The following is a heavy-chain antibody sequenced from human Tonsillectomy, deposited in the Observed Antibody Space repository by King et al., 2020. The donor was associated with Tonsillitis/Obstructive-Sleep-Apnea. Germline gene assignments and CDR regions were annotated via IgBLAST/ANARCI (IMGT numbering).Heavy chain of an antibody. CDR2: ISGSGGST. CDR3: AKGGGNYYYFDY. D-gene: IGHD4-23*01. V-gene: IGHV3-23*04. CDR1: GFSFGSYA. Sequence: EVQLVESGGGLVQTGGSLRLSCAASGFSFGSYAMSWVRQAPGKGLEWVSRISGSGGSTDYADSVKGRFTISRDNSKNTLYLQMNSLRAEDTAVYYCAKGGGNYYYFDYWGQGTLVTVSS. J-gene: IGHJ4*02.